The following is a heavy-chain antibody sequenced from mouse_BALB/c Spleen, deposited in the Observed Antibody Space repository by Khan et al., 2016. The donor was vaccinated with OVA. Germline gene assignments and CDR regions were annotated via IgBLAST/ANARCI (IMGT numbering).Heavy chain of an antibody. CDR1: GFSLNSYG. J-gene: IGHJ3*01. V-gene: IGHV2-9*02. Sequence: QVQLKQSGPGLVAPSQSLSITCTVSGFSLNSYGVHWVRQPPGKGLEWLGVIWAGGSTNHNSALMSRLSISKDNSKSQVFLKMNSLQPDDTAMYYCARAFYYGAWFAFWGQGTLVTVSA. CDR3: ARAFYYGAWFAF. CDR2: IWAGGST. D-gene: IGHD1-1*01.